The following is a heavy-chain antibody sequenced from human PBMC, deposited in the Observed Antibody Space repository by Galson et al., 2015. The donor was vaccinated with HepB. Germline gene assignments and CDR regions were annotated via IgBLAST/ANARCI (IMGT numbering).Heavy chain of an antibody. CDR2: MNPNSGNT. CDR1: GYTFTSYD. V-gene: IGHV1-8*01. Sequence: SVKVSCKASGYTFTSYDINWVRQATGQGLEWMGWMNPNSGNTGYAQKFQGRVTMTRNTSISTAYMELSSLRSEDTAVYYCARGVHLGWFGDSGPPNNWFDPWGQGTLVTVSS. D-gene: IGHD3-10*01. CDR3: ARGVHLGWFGDSGPPNNWFDP. J-gene: IGHJ5*02.